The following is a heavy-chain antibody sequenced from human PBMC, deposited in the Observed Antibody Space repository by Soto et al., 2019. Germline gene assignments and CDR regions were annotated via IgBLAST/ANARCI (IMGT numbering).Heavy chain of an antibody. CDR1: GFTFSVYA. D-gene: IGHD6-19*01. V-gene: IGHV3-23*01. CDR2: VTANGGST. CDR3: ARPLVAPVAGPYYYGMDV. J-gene: IGHJ6*02. Sequence: GGSLRLSCAATGFTFSVYAMTWVRQAPGKGLEWVSAVTANGGSTYSADSVKGRFTISRDNSKNTLFLQMNSLRAEDTAVYYCARPLVAPVAGPYYYGMDVWGQGTTVTVSS.